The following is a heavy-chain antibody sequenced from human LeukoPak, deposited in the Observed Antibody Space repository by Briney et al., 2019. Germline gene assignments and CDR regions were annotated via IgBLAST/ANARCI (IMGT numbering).Heavy chain of an antibody. J-gene: IGHJ4*02. D-gene: IGHD6-19*01. CDR3: AKERTEVARSRPHN. Sequence: GRSLRLSCAASGFTFSSYAMHWVRQAPGKGLEWGALISYHGDITYYADSVKGRFTLSRDNSKTTLFLQLNSLRAEDTAVYYCAKERTEVARSRPHNWGQGTLVTVSS. V-gene: IGHV3-30*01. CDR1: GFTFSSYA. CDR2: ISYHGDIT.